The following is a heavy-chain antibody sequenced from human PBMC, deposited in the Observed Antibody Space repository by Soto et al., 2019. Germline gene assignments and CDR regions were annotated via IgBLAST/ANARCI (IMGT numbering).Heavy chain of an antibody. CDR2: ISAYNGNT. CDR1: GYTFTSYG. Sequence: QVPLVQSGAEVKKPGASVKVSCKASGYTFTSYGISWVRQAPGQGLEWMGWISAYNGNTNYAQKLQGRVTMTTDTSTSTAYMELRSLRSDDTAVYYCASPIVGATRAGAFDIWGQGTMVTVSS. J-gene: IGHJ3*02. D-gene: IGHD1-26*01. CDR3: ASPIVGATRAGAFDI. V-gene: IGHV1-18*01.